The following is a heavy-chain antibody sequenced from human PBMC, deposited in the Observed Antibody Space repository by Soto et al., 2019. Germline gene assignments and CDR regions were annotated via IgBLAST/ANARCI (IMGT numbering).Heavy chain of an antibody. D-gene: IGHD6-6*01. CDR3: ARDGALYSSSPYFDY. CDR2: IYYSGST. V-gene: IGHV4-59*01. Sequence: PSETLSLTCTVSGGSISSYYWSWIRQPPGKGLEWIGYIYYSGSTNYNPSLKSRVTISVDTSKNQFSLKLSSVTAADTAVYYCARDGALYSSSPYFDYWGQGTLVTVSS. J-gene: IGHJ4*02. CDR1: GGSISSYY.